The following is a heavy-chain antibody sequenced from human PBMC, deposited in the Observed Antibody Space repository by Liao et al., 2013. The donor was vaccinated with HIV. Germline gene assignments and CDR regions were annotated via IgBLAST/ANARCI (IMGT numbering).Heavy chain of an antibody. D-gene: IGHD7-27*01. CDR1: GGSISSGSYY. Sequence: QVQLQESGPGLVKPSQTLSLTCTVSGGSISSGSYYWSWIRQPAGKGLEWIGRIYTSGSTNYNPSLKIRVTISVDTSKNQFSLKLSSVTAADTAVYYCARVGTGDRWLDYWGQGTLVTVSS. V-gene: IGHV4-61*02. J-gene: IGHJ4*02. CDR2: IYTSGST. CDR3: ARVGTGDRWLDY.